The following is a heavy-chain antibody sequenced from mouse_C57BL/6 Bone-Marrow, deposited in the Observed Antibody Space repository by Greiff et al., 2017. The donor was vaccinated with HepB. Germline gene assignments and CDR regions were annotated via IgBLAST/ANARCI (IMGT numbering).Heavy chain of an antibody. J-gene: IGHJ4*01. Sequence: VQLQQPGAELVRPGTSVKLSCKASGYTFTSYWMHWVKQRPGHGLEWIGVIDPSDSYTNYNQKFKGKATLTVDTSSSTAYMQLSSLTSEDSAVYYCARPPLYSNLGMDYWGQGTSVTVSS. CDR1: GYTFTSYW. CDR3: ARPPLYSNLGMDY. D-gene: IGHD2-5*01. V-gene: IGHV1-59*01. CDR2: IDPSDSYT.